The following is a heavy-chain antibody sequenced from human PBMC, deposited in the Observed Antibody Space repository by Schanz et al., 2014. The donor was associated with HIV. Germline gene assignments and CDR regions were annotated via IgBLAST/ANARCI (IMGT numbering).Heavy chain of an antibody. CDR2: FSASAGST. CDR1: GFNFSNYA. J-gene: IGHJ6*02. CDR3: ARDLQGLARQGGMDI. Sequence: VQLVESGGGLVQPGGSLRLACSASGFNFSNYAMHWVRQTAGKGLAWVPGFSASAGSTYYADSVKGRVTISRDNSKKRLFLQMNSLRAEDTAIYYCARDLQGLARQGGMDIWGQGTTVIVSS. D-gene: IGHD6-6*01. V-gene: IGHV3-23*04.